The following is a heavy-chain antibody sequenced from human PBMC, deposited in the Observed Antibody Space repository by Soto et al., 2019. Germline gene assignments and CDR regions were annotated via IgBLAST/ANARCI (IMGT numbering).Heavy chain of an antibody. CDR3: ARVLNPLGYCSSTSCPPLRGYFDY. V-gene: IGHV4-34*01. Sequence: QVQLQQWGAGLLKPSETLSLTCAVYGGSFSGYYWSWIRQPPGKGLEWIGEINHSGSTNYNPSLKSRVTISVDTSKNQFSLKLSSVTAADTAVYYCARVLNPLGYCSSTSCPPLRGYFDYWGQGTLVTVSS. J-gene: IGHJ4*02. D-gene: IGHD2-2*01. CDR1: GGSFSGYY. CDR2: INHSGST.